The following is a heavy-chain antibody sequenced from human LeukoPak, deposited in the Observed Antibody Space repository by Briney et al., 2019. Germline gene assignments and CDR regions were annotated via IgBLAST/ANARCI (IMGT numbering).Heavy chain of an antibody. CDR2: INPNSGGT. CDR3: ARDPSYSSSRYESDY. V-gene: IGHV1-2*06. Sequence: ASVKVSCKASGYTFTGYYMHWVRQARGQGIEWMGRINPNSGGTNYAQKFQGRVTMTRDTSIRTAYMELSRLRSDDTAVYYCARDPSYSSSRYESDYWGQGTLVTVSS. D-gene: IGHD6-13*01. J-gene: IGHJ4*02. CDR1: GYTFTGYY.